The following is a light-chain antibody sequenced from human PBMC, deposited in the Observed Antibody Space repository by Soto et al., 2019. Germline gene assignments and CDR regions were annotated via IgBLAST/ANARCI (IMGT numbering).Light chain of an antibody. CDR3: HQYGSPPLT. Sequence: EIVLTQSPGTLSLSPGERATLSCRASQSVTSNYLDWYQQKPGQAPRLLIYGASSRATGIPDRFSGSGSGTHFTLTISRLELEDFAVYYCHQYGSPPLTFGGGTKVEIK. CDR2: GAS. J-gene: IGKJ4*01. V-gene: IGKV3-20*01. CDR1: QSVTSNY.